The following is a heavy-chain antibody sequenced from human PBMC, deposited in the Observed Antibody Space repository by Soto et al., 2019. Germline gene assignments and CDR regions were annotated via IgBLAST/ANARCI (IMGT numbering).Heavy chain of an antibody. CDR2: ISSNGGST. V-gene: IGHV3-64D*08. Sequence: GGSLRLSCSASGFTFSSYAMHWVRQAPGKGLEYVSAISSNGGSTYYADTVKGRFTISRDNSKNTLYLQMSSLRAEDTAVYYCVKVGLFNWFDPWGQGTLVTVSS. D-gene: IGHD1-26*01. J-gene: IGHJ5*02. CDR3: VKVGLFNWFDP. CDR1: GFTFSSYA.